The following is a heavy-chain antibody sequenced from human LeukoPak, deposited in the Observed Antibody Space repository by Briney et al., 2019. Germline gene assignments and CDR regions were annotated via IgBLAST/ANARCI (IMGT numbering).Heavy chain of an antibody. CDR3: ARGSGSGSYFGWRTLGLDFDY. CDR1: GYTFTSYD. CDR2: MNPNSGNT. D-gene: IGHD3-10*01. J-gene: IGHJ4*02. V-gene: IGHV1-8*01. Sequence: GASVKVSCKASGYTFTSYDINWVRQATGQGLEWMGWMNPNSGNTGYAQKFQGRVTMTRNTSISTAYMELSSLRSEDTAVYYCARGSGSGSYFGWRTLGLDFDYWGQGTPVTVSS.